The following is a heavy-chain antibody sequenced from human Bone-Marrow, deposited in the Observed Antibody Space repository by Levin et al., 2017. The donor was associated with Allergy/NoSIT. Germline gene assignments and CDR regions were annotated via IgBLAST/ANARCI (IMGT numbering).Heavy chain of an antibody. V-gene: IGHV3-23*01. CDR1: GFTFSSYA. CDR2: ITASGGTT. Sequence: GESLKISCVGSGFTFSSYAMSWVRQAPGKGLEWVSAITASGGTTHYAASVEGRFTVSRDNFRNTLFLQLSSLRAEDTALYYCARDVSHDFRNQGSALELNWGHGTLVTVSS. D-gene: IGHD4-11*01. CDR3: ARDVSHDFRNQGSALELN. J-gene: IGHJ4*01.